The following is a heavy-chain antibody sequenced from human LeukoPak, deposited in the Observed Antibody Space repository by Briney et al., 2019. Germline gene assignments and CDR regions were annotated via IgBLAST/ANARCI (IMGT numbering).Heavy chain of an antibody. CDR1: GGSISSSTFY. D-gene: IGHD1-7*01. J-gene: IGHJ4*02. CDR2: IYSNGGT. CDR3: ASRDLRELDY. Sequence: SETLSLTCTVSGGSISSSTFYWGWIRQAAGKGLEWIGSIYSNGGTYYNPSLKSRVTISVDTSKNQFSLRLSSVTAADTAVYYCASRDLRELDYWGQGTLVTVSS. V-gene: IGHV4-39*01.